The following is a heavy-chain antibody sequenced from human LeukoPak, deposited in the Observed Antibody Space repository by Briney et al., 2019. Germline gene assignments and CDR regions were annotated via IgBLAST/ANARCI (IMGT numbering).Heavy chain of an antibody. CDR2: IGSSGSTI. J-gene: IGHJ4*02. CDR3: ATGGWLLSY. V-gene: IGHV3-48*03. CDR1: GFTFSSYE. D-gene: IGHD3-9*01. Sequence: PGGSLRLSCAASGFTFSSYEMNWVRQAPGKGLEWVSYIGSSGSTIYYADSVKGRFTISRDNAKNSLHLQMNNLRAEDTAVYYCATGGWLLSYWGQGSLVTVSS.